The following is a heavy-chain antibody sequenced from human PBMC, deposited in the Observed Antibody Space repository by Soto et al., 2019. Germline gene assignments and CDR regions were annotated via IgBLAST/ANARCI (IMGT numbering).Heavy chain of an antibody. CDR2: IYSGGST. J-gene: IGHJ3*01. Sequence: EVQLVESGGGLIQPGGSLRLSCAGSGFIVSSYYMSWVRQAPGKGLEWISVIYSGGSTYYADSVKGRFTISRDNSENTLYLQLNSLRAEDTAVYYCAKSGGNGWFADAFDVWGQGTTVTVSS. CDR3: AKSGGNGWFADAFDV. CDR1: GFIVSSYY. V-gene: IGHV3-53*01. D-gene: IGHD6-19*01.